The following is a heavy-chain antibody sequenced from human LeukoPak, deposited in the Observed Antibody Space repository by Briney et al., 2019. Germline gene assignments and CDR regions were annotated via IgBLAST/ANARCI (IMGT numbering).Heavy chain of an antibody. CDR2: ISDSGGST. J-gene: IGHJ4*02. CDR1: GFTFSSYA. V-gene: IGHV3-23*01. CDR3: AKEPLTYYDILTGYLELDY. D-gene: IGHD3-9*01. Sequence: GGSLRLPCAASGFTFSSYAMSWVRQAPGKGLEWVSAISDSGGSTYYADSVKGRFTISRDNSKNTLYLQMNSLRAEDTAVYYCAKEPLTYYDILTGYLELDYWGQGTLVTVSS.